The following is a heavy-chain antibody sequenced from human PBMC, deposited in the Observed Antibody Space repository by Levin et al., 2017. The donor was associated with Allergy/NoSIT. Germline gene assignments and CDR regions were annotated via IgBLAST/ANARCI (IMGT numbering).Heavy chain of an antibody. CDR2: IRSNAHGGTT. Sequence: GESLKISCAVSGFTFGDYAMKWFRQAPGKGLEWISFIRSNAHGGTTEYAASVKGRFTMSRDDSQSIAYLQMNSLKTEDTALYFCTRVLVAAGPRFDYWGQGTLVTVSS. D-gene: IGHD6-13*01. CDR1: GFTFGDYA. J-gene: IGHJ4*02. CDR3: TRVLVAAGPRFDY. V-gene: IGHV3-49*03.